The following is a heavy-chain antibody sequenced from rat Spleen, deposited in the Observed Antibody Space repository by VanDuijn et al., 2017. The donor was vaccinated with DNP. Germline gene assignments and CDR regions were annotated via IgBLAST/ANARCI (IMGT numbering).Heavy chain of an antibody. CDR1: GYSITSNY. V-gene: IGHV3-1*01. Sequence: EVQLQESGPGLVKPSQSLSLTCSVTGYSITSNYWGWTRKFPGNKMEWIGHISYSGSTSYNPSLKSRISITRDTSKNQFFLQLNSVTTEDTATYYCASEPIYYYDGTYYYVAWGQGVMVTVSS. CDR2: ISYSGST. J-gene: IGHJ2*01. CDR3: ASEPIYYYDGTYYYVA. D-gene: IGHD1-12*02.